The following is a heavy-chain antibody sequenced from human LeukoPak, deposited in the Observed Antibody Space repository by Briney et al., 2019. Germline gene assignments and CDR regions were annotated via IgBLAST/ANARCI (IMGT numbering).Heavy chain of an antibody. CDR1: GFPFTTCW. D-gene: IGHD3-3*01. CDR3: ARQESGYHGGSFDH. CDR2: IKQDGSEK. V-gene: IGHV3-7*01. Sequence: HPGGSLRLSCAASGFPFTTCWMSWVRQAPGKRLEWVANIKQDGSEKYYVDSVEGRFTISRDNAKNSLYLQMNSLRAEDTAVYYCARQESGYHGGSFDHWGQGTLVTVSS. J-gene: IGHJ4*02.